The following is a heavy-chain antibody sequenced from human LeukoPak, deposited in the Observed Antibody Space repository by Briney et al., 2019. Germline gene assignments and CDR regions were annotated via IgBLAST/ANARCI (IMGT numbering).Heavy chain of an antibody. D-gene: IGHD3-22*01. Sequence: SETLSLTCTVSGGSISSSSYYWGWIRQPPGKGLEWIGSIYYSESTYYNPSLKSRVTISVDTSKNQFSLKLSSVTAADTAVYYCARRNPYYDSSGYYLADAFDIWGQGTMVTVSS. V-gene: IGHV4-39*01. CDR1: GGSISSSSYY. CDR3: ARRNPYYDSSGYYLADAFDI. CDR2: IYYSEST. J-gene: IGHJ3*02.